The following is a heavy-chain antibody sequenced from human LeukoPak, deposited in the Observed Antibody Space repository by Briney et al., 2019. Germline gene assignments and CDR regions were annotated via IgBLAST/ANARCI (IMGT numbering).Heavy chain of an antibody. CDR2: IWFDGSNK. CDR1: GFTFSNHG. V-gene: IGHV3-33*01. J-gene: IGHJ4*02. CDR3: ARDRLEAVTDDDYFDY. D-gene: IGHD2-21*02. Sequence: GRSLRLSCAASGFTFSNHGMHWVRQAPGKGPEWVALIWFDGSNKYYGDSVKGRFTISRDNSKNTVYLQMNSLRAEDTGVYFCARDRLEAVTDDDYFDYWGQGTLVTVSS.